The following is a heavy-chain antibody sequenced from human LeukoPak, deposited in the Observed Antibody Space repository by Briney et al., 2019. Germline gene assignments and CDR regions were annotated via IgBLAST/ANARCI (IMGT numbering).Heavy chain of an antibody. CDR2: IIPIFGTA. V-gene: IGHV1-69*13. J-gene: IGHJ4*02. CDR1: GGTLSSYA. Sequence: SVKVSCKASGGTLSSYAISWVRQAPGQGLEWMGGIIPIFGTANYAQKFQGRVTITADESTSTAYMELSSLRSEDTAVYYCARDRGRATSGKDYYFDYWGQGTLVTVSS. CDR3: ARDRGRATSGKDYYFDY. D-gene: IGHD3-16*01.